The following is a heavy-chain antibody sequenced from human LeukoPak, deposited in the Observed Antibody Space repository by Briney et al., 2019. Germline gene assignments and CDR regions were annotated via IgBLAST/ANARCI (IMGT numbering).Heavy chain of an antibody. V-gene: IGHV3-48*01. CDR2: ISSSSSTI. J-gene: IGHJ3*01. CDR3: AREGIWFGELSL. Sequence: GGSLRLSCAAPGFTFSSYSMNWVRQAPGKWREWVSYISSSSSTIYYADSVKGQFTISRDNAQNSLYLQMNSLRAEDTAVYYCAREGIWFGELSLWGQGTMVTVSS. CDR1: GFTFSSYS. D-gene: IGHD3-10*01.